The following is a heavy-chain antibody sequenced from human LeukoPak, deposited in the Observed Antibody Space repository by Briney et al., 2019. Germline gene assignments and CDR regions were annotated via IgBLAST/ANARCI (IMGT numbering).Heavy chain of an antibody. CDR3: ARGQTGYNRSWSIY. J-gene: IGHJ4*02. V-gene: IGHV3-21*01. Sequence: PGGSLRLSCAPSGVTFSSYSVNWGREAPGKGVGWVSSISSSSSYIYYADSVKGRFTISRDNAKNSLYLQMNSLRAEDTAVYYCARGQTGYNRSWSIYWGQGNLVTVSS. CDR2: ISSSSSYI. CDR1: GVTFSSYS. D-gene: IGHD6-13*01.